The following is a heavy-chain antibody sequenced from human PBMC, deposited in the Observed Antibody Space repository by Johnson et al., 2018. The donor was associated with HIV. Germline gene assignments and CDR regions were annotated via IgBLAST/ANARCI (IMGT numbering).Heavy chain of an antibody. CDR1: GFTVSNIY. CDR2: ISSSGSTK. D-gene: IGHD6-13*01. Sequence: QVQLVESGGGLVQPGGSLRLSCAASGFTVSNIYMSWVRQAPGKGLEWVSYISSSGSTKYYVDSVKGRFTISRNNAKNSLYLQMNSLRAEDTAVYYCARDRLLIAAAGMEGFAFDIWGQGTMATVSS. CDR3: ARDRLLIAAAGMEGFAFDI. J-gene: IGHJ3*02. V-gene: IGHV3-11*04.